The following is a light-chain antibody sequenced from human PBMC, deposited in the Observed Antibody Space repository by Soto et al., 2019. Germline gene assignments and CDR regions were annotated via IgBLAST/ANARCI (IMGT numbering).Light chain of an antibody. J-gene: IGKJ1*01. CDR2: RTS. CDR3: QHYGTSLWT. V-gene: IGKV3-20*01. Sequence: EVVLTQSPGTLSLSPGERATLSCRASESVSSSFLTWYQQKPGQAPRLLIYRTSNRVTGIPDRFSGSGSGTDFTLTISRLEAEDYAVYFCQHYGTSLWTFGQGTKVEIK. CDR1: ESVSSSF.